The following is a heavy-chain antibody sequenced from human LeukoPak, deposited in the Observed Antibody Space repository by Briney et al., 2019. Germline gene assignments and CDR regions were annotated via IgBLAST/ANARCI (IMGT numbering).Heavy chain of an antibody. D-gene: IGHD2-15*01. CDR3: ARRGGYCSGGSCYRLEYYFDY. Sequence: PSGTLSLTCTVSGGSISSYYWSWIRQPPGKGLEWIGYIYYSGSTNYNPSLKSRVTISVDTSKNQFSLKLSSVTAADTAVYYCARRGGYCSGGSCYRLEYYFDYWGQGTLVTVSS. CDR2: IYYSGST. CDR1: GGSISSYY. V-gene: IGHV4-59*01. J-gene: IGHJ4*02.